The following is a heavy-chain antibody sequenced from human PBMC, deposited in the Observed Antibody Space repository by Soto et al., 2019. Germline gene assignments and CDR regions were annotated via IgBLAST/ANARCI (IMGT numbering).Heavy chain of an antibody. V-gene: IGHV1-2*01. D-gene: IGHD3-3*01. CDR3: ARGGGVGVAGSAAFDM. CDR2: INPATGAA. CDR1: GYPVTAYY. J-gene: IGHJ3*02. Sequence: QLHLVQSGAVVKKPGASVTVSCSASGYPVTAYYMHWVRQAPGRGLEWMGGINPATGAAKYTQTFQGRGTHTRDTSTSTVFMELSGLTSEDTAVFYCARGGGVGVAGSAAFDMWGQGTLVTVSS.